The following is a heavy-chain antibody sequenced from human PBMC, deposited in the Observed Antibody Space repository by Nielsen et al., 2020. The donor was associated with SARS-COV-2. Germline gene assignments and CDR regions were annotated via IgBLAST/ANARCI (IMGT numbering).Heavy chain of an antibody. CDR2: LSSSSSYI. CDR3: ARDLNWNQADF. J-gene: IGHJ4*02. V-gene: IGHV3-21*01. D-gene: IGHD1-20*01. CDR1: GFTFSIYS. Sequence: GESLKISCAASGFTFSIYSMNWVRQAPGKGLEWVSSLSSSSSYIYYADSVKGRFTISRDNAKNSLYLQMNSLRAEDTAVYYCARDLNWNQADFWGQGTLVTVSP.